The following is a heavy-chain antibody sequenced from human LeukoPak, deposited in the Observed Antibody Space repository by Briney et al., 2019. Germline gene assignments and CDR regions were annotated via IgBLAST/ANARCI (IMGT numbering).Heavy chain of an antibody. Sequence: ASVKVSCKASGYTFTSYGISWVRQASGQGLEWMGWISAYNGNTNYAQKLQGRVTMTTDTSTSTAYMELRSLRSDDTAVYYCARSRYYDFWSADRYNWFDPWGQGTLVTVSS. V-gene: IGHV1-18*01. J-gene: IGHJ5*02. CDR2: ISAYNGNT. D-gene: IGHD3-3*01. CDR1: GYTFTSYG. CDR3: ARSRYYDFWSADRYNWFDP.